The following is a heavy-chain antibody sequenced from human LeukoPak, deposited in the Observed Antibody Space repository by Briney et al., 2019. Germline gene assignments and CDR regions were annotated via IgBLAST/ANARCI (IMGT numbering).Heavy chain of an antibody. CDR3: ARDLIAARRFDYYYGMDV. CDR1: GYTFTSYG. V-gene: IGHV1-18*01. CDR2: ISAYNGNT. D-gene: IGHD6-6*01. Sequence: ASVKVSCKASGYTFTSYGISWVRQAPGQGLEWMGWISAYNGNTNYAQKLQGRVTMTTDISTSTAYMELRSLRSDDTAVYYCARDLIAARRFDYYYGMDVWGQGTTVTVSS. J-gene: IGHJ6*02.